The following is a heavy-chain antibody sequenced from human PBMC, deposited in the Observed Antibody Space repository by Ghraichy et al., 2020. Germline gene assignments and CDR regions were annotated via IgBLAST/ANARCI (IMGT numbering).Heavy chain of an antibody. D-gene: IGHD2-2*01. Sequence: GGSLRLSCAASGFTFSSSAMRWVRQASGKGLEWVGCIRRKANSYSSAYAASGQGRFTISRDASKNTAYLQMNSLKTEDTAVYYCTRHMPANYWGQGTLVTVS. CDR3: TRHMPANY. V-gene: IGHV3-73*01. CDR1: GFTFSSSA. CDR2: IRRKANSYSS. J-gene: IGHJ4*02.